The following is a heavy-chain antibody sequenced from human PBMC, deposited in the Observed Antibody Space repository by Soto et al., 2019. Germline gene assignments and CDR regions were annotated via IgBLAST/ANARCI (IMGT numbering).Heavy chain of an antibody. J-gene: IGHJ6*02. D-gene: IGHD2-2*01. CDR2: ISYDGSNK. V-gene: IGHV3-30-3*01. CDR1: GFTFSSYA. CDR3: ATPVGGMDV. Sequence: QVQLVESGGGVVQPGRSLRLSCAASGFTFSSYAMHCVRQAPGKGLEWVAVISYDGSNKYYADSVKGRFTISRDNSKNTLYLQMNSLRAEDTAVYYCATPVGGMDVWGQGTTVTVSS.